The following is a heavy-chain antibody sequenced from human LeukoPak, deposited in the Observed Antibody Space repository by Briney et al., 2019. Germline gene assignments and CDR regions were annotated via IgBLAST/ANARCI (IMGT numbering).Heavy chain of an antibody. CDR2: ISASGGST. CDR3: AKPKYDILTGYFDY. V-gene: IGHV3-23*01. CDR1: GFTFSSYA. J-gene: IGHJ4*02. Sequence: PGGSLRLSCAASGFTFSSYAMSWVRQAPGKGLEWISTISASGGSTYYADSVKGRFTISRDNSKNTLYLQMNSLRAEDTAVYYCAKPKYDILTGYFDYWGQGTLVTVSS. D-gene: IGHD3-9*01.